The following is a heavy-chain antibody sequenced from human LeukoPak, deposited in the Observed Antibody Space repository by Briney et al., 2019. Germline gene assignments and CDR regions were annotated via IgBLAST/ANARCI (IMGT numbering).Heavy chain of an antibody. Sequence: GGSLRLSCAASGFTFSSYAMSRVRQAPGKGLEWVSAISGSGGSTYYADSVKGRSTISRDNSKNTLYLQMNSLRAEDTAVYYCAKDAPVNIVVVPAANSWGQGTLVTVSS. J-gene: IGHJ4*02. CDR3: AKDAPVNIVVVPAANS. CDR2: ISGSGGST. CDR1: GFTFSSYA. V-gene: IGHV3-23*01. D-gene: IGHD2-2*01.